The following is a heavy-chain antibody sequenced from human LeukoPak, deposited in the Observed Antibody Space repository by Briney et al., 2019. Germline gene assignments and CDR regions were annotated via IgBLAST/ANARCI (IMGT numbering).Heavy chain of an antibody. V-gene: IGHV3-7*01. CDR3: ARDCSGGSCFYY. CDR1: GFTFSNYW. J-gene: IGHJ4*02. D-gene: IGHD2-15*01. Sequence: GGSLRLSCVVSGFTFSNYWMTWVRQAPGKGLEWVANIQQDGSEKYYVDSVKGRFTIFRDNAKNSVFLQMNTLRAEDTAVYYCARDCSGGSCFYYWGQGTLVTVSS. CDR2: IQQDGSEK.